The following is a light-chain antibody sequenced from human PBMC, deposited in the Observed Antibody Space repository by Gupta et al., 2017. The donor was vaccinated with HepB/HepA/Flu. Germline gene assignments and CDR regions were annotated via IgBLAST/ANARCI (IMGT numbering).Light chain of an antibody. CDR3: GAWDDSLNGFYV. Sequence: SLLPQPPPGSGTPGQRVTISCSASTSNIGTNNVNWYKQVPGKAPKLIISINDQRPSGVPERFSGSKSGTSASLAISGLPSEEEADYYCGAWDDSLNGFYVFGTGTKVTV. J-gene: IGLJ1*01. V-gene: IGLV1-44*01. CDR1: TSNIGTNN. CDR2: IND.